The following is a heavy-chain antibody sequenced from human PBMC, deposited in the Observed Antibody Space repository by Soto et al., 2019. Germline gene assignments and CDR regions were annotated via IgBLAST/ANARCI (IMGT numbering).Heavy chain of an antibody. Sequence: SETLSLTCTVSGGSISSYYWSWIRQPPGKGLEWIGYIYYSGSTNYNPSLKSRVTISVDTSKNQFSLNLSSVTAADTAVYYCAREGVSSRWYNYYGMDVWGQGTTVTAP. D-gene: IGHD6-13*01. V-gene: IGHV4-59*01. CDR1: GGSISSYY. CDR3: AREGVSSRWYNYYGMDV. J-gene: IGHJ6*02. CDR2: IYYSGST.